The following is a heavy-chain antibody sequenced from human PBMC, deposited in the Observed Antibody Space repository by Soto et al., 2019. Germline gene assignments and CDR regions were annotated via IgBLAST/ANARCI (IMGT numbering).Heavy chain of an antibody. CDR2: IYYSGST. D-gene: IGHD3-22*01. J-gene: IGHJ3*02. CDR3: ARPSGDYYGDAFDN. CDR1: GGSISSYY. V-gene: IGHV4-59*01. Sequence: PSETLSLTCTVSGGSISSYYWSWIRQPPGKGLEWIGYIYYSGSTNYNPSLKRRVTISVDTSKNQFSLKLSSVTAADTAVYYCARPSGDYYGDAFDNWGQGTMVTVSS.